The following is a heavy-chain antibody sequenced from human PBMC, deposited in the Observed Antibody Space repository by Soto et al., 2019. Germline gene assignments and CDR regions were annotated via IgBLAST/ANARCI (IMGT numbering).Heavy chain of an antibody. CDR2: IIPIFGTA. CDR3: ASPYSSGWYGGFDY. J-gene: IGHJ4*02. V-gene: IGHV1-69*12. CDR1: GGTFSSYA. Sequence: QVQLVQSGAEVKKPGSSVKVSCTASGGTFSSYAISWVRQAPGQGLEWMGGIIPIFGTADYAQKFQGRVTITADESTSTASMELSSLRSEDTAVYYCASPYSSGWYGGFDYWGQGTLVTVSS. D-gene: IGHD6-19*01.